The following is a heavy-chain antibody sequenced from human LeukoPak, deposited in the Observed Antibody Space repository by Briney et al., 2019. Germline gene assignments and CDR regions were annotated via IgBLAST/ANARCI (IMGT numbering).Heavy chain of an antibody. J-gene: IGHJ6*03. CDR2: INADGSST. CDR3: VRVRVYYYMDV. CDR1: GLTFSSYW. Sequence: GGSLRLSCAASGLTFSSYWMHWVRQAPGEGLVWVSRINADGSSTSYADSVKGRFTISRDNANNTLYLQMNSLRAEDTAVYYCVRVRVYYYMDVWGEGTTVTVSS. V-gene: IGHV3-74*01.